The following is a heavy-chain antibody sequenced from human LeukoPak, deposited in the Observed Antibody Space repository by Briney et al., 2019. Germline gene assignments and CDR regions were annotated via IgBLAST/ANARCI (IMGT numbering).Heavy chain of an antibody. Sequence: GGSLRLSCAASGFTVSSNYMSWVRQAPGKGLEWVSVIYSGGSTYYADSVKGRFTISRDNSKNTLNLQMNSLRAEDTAVYYCARSLLYDSSVWGQGTLVTVSS. D-gene: IGHD3-22*01. CDR1: GFTVSSNY. CDR3: ARSLLYDSSV. J-gene: IGHJ4*02. V-gene: IGHV3-66*01. CDR2: IYSGGST.